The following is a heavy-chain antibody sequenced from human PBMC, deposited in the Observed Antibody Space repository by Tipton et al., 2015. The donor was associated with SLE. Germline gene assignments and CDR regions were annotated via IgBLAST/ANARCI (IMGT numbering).Heavy chain of an antibody. Sequence: TLSLTCNVSGYSISSGYYWGWIRQFPGKGLEWIGSFYHSGSTYYNPSLKSRVTISVETSKNHFSLTLSSVTAADTAVYYCARRPHYYYYGMDVWGQGTTVTVSS. V-gene: IGHV4-38-2*02. CDR1: GYSISSGYY. J-gene: IGHJ6*02. CDR2: FYHSGST. CDR3: ARRPHYYYYGMDV.